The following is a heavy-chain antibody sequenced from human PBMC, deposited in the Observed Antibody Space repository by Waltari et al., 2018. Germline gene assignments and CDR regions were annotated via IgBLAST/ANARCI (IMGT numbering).Heavy chain of an antibody. CDR2: IYSGGST. J-gene: IGHJ4*02. D-gene: IGHD3-10*01. V-gene: IGHV3-23*03. CDR3: AKGRNYYGSGIHFDY. CDR1: GFTFSSYA. Sequence: EVQLLESGGGLVQPGGSLRLSCAASGFTFSSYAMSWVRQAPGKGREWVSVIYSGGSTYYADSVKGRFTISRDNSKNTLYLQMNSLRAEDTAVYYCAKGRNYYGSGIHFDYWGQGTLVTVSS.